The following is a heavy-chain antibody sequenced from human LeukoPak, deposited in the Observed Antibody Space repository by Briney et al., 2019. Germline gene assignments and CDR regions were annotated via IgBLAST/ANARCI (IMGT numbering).Heavy chain of an antibody. V-gene: IGHV4-59*12. CDR2: IYYIGST. J-gene: IGHJ5*02. CDR3: ARVGSSGWTDWFDP. D-gene: IGHD6-19*01. CDR1: GGSISSYY. Sequence: SEALSLTCTVSGGSISSYYWSWIRQPPGKGLEWIGYIYYIGSTNYNPSLKSRVTISVDTSKNQFSLKLNSVTAADTAVYYCARVGSSGWTDWFDPWGQGTLVTVSS.